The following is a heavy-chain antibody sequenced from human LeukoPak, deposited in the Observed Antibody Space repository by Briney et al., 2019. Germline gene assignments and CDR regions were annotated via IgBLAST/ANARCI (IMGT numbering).Heavy chain of an antibody. J-gene: IGHJ4*02. CDR2: IYYSGST. CDR1: GGSISSSSYY. D-gene: IGHD3-3*01. CDR3: AKLFDFSID. V-gene: IGHV4-39*01. Sequence: PSETLSLTCTVSGGSISSSSYYWGWIRQPPGQGLEWIGSIYYSGSTYYSLSLKSRVTISVDTSKNQFSLKLSSVTAADTAVYYCAKLFDFSIDWGQGTLVTVSS.